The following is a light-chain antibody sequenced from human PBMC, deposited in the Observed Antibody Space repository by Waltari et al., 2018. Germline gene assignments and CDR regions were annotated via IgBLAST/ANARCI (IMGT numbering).Light chain of an antibody. Sequence: VLTQPASVSGSPGQAVTISCPATSGDLGDFKDVTWYQQHPGKAPKLMIYDLTTRLSGVSDRFSGSKSDNTATLTISGLQAEDEADYYCCSYTTGRVVVFGGGTKVTVL. CDR1: SGDLGDFKD. CDR3: CSYTTGRVVV. V-gene: IGLV2-14*03. J-gene: IGLJ2*01. CDR2: DLT.